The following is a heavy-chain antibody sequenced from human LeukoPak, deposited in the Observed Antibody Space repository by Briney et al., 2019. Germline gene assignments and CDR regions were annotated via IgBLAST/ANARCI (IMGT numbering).Heavy chain of an antibody. CDR1: GFNFSDYG. CDR2: ISGSDYT. V-gene: IGHV3-23*01. J-gene: IGHJ6*03. CDR3: AKSRNFYFYFMEV. Sequence: GGTLRLSCAASGFNFSDYGMIWVRQAPGKGLEWVSGISGSDYTDHADSVKGRFTISRDNSKNTLYLQMNSVRAEDTALYYCAKSRNFYFYFMEVSGRGTKVTISS.